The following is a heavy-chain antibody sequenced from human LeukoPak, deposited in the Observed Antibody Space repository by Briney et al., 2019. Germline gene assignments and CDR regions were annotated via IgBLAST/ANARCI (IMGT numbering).Heavy chain of an antibody. V-gene: IGHV3-33*01. J-gene: IGHJ2*01. Sequence: PGRSLRLSCAASGFMFSNYGMHWVRQAPGKGLEWVALIWNDGSDMSCADSVRGRFTISRDNSKNTLDLQMNSLRVEDMAVYYCARGPWASGTQGTSLVLWGRGTGVSVSS. CDR2: IWNDGSDM. D-gene: IGHD3-10*01. CDR1: GFMFSNYG. CDR3: ARGPWASGTQGTSLVL.